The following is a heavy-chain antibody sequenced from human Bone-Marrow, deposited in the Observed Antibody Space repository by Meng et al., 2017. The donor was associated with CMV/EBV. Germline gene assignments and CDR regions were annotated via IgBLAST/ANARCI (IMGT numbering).Heavy chain of an antibody. CDR2: IYYSGST. CDR3: ARATYSSGRFDY. J-gene: IGHJ4*02. D-gene: IGHD6-19*01. CDR1: GGSISSGGYY. Sequence: LRLSCTVSGGSISSGGYYWSWIRQHPGKGLEWIGYIYYSGSTYYNPSLKSRVTISVDTSKNQFSLKLSSVTAADTAVYYCARATYSSGRFDYWGQGTLVTVSS. V-gene: IGHV4-31*03.